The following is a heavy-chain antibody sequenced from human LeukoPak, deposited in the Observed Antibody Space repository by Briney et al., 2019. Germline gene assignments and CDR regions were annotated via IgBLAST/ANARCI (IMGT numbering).Heavy chain of an antibody. D-gene: IGHD3-22*01. J-gene: IGHJ4*02. CDR1: GGSISSSSYY. CDR3: ASLYYDSSGYYFYFDY. CDR2: IYYSGST. Sequence: KTSETLSLTCTVSGGSISSSSYYWGWIRQPPGKGLEWIGSIYYSGSTYYNPSLKSRVTISVDTSKNQFSLKLSSVTAADTAVYYCASLYYDSSGYYFYFDYWGQGTLVTVSS. V-gene: IGHV4-39*01.